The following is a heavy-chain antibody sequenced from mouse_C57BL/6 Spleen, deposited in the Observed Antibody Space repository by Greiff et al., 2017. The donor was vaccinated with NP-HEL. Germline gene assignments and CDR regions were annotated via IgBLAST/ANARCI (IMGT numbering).Heavy chain of an antibody. J-gene: IGHJ2*01. D-gene: IGHD1-1*01. CDR1: GYTFTSYW. V-gene: IGHV1-52*01. Sequence: QVQLQQPGAELVRPGSSVKLSCKASGYTFTSYWMHWVKQRPIQGLEWIGNIDPSDSETHYNQKFKDKATLTVDKSSSTAYMQLSSLTSEDSAVYYCARSYASYYFDYWGQGTTLTVSS. CDR3: ARSYASYYFDY. CDR2: IDPSDSET.